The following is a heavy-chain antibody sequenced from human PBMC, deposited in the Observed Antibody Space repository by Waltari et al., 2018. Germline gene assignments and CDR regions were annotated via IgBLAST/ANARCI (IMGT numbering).Heavy chain of an antibody. CDR2: INHSGST. CDR3: ARRGHYYGSGSYSIYYYYGMDV. V-gene: IGHV4-34*01. Sequence: QVQLQQWGAGLLKPSETLSLTCAVYGGSFSGYYWSWIRQPPGKGREWIGEINHSGSTNYNPSLKSRVTISVDTSKNQFSLKLSSVTAADTAVYYCARRGHYYGSGSYSIYYYYGMDVWGQGTTVTVSS. D-gene: IGHD3-10*01. CDR1: GGSFSGYY. J-gene: IGHJ6*02.